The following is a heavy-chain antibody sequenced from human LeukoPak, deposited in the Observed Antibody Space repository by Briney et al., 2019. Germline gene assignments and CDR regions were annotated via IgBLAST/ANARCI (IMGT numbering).Heavy chain of an antibody. D-gene: IGHD3-9*01. Sequence: SVKVSCKAFGGTFSSYAISWVRQAPGQGLEWMGGIIPIFGTANYAQKFQGRVTITADESTSTAYMELSSLRSEDTAVYYCATPYDIHDAFDIWGQGTMVTVSS. CDR1: GGTFSSYA. CDR3: ATPYDIHDAFDI. J-gene: IGHJ3*02. V-gene: IGHV1-69*13. CDR2: IIPIFGTA.